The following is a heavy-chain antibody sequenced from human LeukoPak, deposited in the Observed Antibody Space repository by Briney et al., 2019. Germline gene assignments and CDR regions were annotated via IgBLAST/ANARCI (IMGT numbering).Heavy chain of an antibody. CDR2: INHSGST. CDR3: ARRPVVTPRAYFDY. Sequence: PSETLSLTCAVYGGSFSGYYWSWIRQPPGKGLEWIGEINHSGSTNYNPSLESRVTISVDTSKNQFSLKLSSVTAADTAVYYCARRPVVTPRAYFDYWGQGTLVTVSS. V-gene: IGHV4-34*01. D-gene: IGHD4-23*01. J-gene: IGHJ4*02. CDR1: GGSFSGYY.